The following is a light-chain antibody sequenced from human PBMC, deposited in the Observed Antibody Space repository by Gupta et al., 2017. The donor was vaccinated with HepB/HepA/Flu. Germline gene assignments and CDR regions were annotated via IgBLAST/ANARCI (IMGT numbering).Light chain of an antibody. CDR3: QAWDSSTVV. CDR2: QDN. Sequence: SYELTQPPSVSVSPGQTASITCSGHKLGDKYACWYQQKPGQSPVLVIYQDNKRPSGIPERFSGSNSGITATLTISGTQAMDEDDYYCQAWDSSTVVFGGGTKLTVL. V-gene: IGLV3-1*01. CDR1: KLGDKY. J-gene: IGLJ2*01.